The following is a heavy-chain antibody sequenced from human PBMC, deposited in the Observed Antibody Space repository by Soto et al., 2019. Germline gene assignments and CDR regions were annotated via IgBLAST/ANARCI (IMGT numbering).Heavy chain of an antibody. CDR1: GGSISSYY. CDR3: ARIGEMVVPAATQYSGYHLPFDY. J-gene: IGHJ4*02. V-gene: IGHV4-59*01. Sequence: PSETLSLTCTVSGGSISSYYWSWIRQPPGKGLEWIGYIYYSGSTNYNPSLKSRVTISVDTSKNQFSLKLSSVTAADTAVYYCARIGEMVVPAATQYSGYHLPFDYWGQGTLVTVSS. D-gene: IGHD2-2*01. CDR2: IYYSGST.